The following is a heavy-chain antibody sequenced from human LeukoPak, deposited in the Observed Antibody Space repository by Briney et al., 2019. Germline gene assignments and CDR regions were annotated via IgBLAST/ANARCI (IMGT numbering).Heavy chain of an antibody. D-gene: IGHD3-3*01. Sequence: SETLSLTCAVYGGSFSGYYWSWIRQPPGKGLEWIGSIYYSGSTYYNPSLKSRVTISVDTSKNQFSLKLSSVTAADTAVYYCARHLVVIIRTNWFDPWGQGTLVTVSS. CDR1: GGSFSGYY. CDR3: ARHLVVIIRTNWFDP. V-gene: IGHV4-34*01. CDR2: IYYSGST. J-gene: IGHJ5*02.